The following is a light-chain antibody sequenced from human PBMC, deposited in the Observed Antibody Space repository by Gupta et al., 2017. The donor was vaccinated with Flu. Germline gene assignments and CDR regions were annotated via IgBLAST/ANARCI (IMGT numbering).Light chain of an antibody. CDR1: QSVNRN. V-gene: IGKV3-15*01. CDR2: LAS. Sequence: ETVMTQSPGPLSVSPRESATLSCRASQSVNRNLAWYQQRPGQAPRLLISLASTRAPGIPDRFSGSGSGTEFALTVSGLQSEEFAVYSCQQDNDWPLTFGRGTKVEIK. CDR3: QQDNDWPLT. J-gene: IGKJ4*01.